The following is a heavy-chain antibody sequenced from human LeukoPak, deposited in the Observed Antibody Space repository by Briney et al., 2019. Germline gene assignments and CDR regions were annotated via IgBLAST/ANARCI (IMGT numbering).Heavy chain of an antibody. Sequence: ASVKVSCKASGYTFTSYGISWVRQAPGQGLEWMGWISAYNGNTNYAQKFQGRVTITADKSTSTAYMELSSLRSEDTAVYYCAREYSSGYGYWGRGTLVTVSS. CDR1: GYTFTSYG. V-gene: IGHV1-18*01. D-gene: IGHD6-19*01. CDR3: AREYSSGYGY. CDR2: ISAYNGNT. J-gene: IGHJ4*02.